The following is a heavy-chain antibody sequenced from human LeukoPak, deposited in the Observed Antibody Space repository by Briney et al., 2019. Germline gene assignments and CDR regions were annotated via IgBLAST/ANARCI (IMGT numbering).Heavy chain of an antibody. D-gene: IGHD2-15*01. CDR2: IIPIFGTA. J-gene: IGHJ3*02. CDR1: GGTFSSYA. V-gene: IGHV1-69*13. Sequence: SVKASCKASGGTFSSYAISWVRQAPGQGLEWMGGIIPIFGTANYAQKFQGRVTITADESTSTAYMELSSLRSEDTAVYYCAREVREPLYCSGGSCYFRDAFDIWGQGTMVTVSS. CDR3: AREVREPLYCSGGSCYFRDAFDI.